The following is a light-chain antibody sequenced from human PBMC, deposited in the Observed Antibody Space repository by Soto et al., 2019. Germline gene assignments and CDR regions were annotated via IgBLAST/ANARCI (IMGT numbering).Light chain of an antibody. V-gene: IGKV3-20*01. CDR1: QSVSSA. CDR3: QQYGSSPLT. CDR2: GAS. Sequence: ETVMTQSPATLSVSPGERATLSCRASQSVSSALAWYQQKPGQAPRLLIYGASTRATGIPDRFIGSGSGTDFTLTISRMEPEDFAVFYCQQYGSSPLTFGGGTKVDIK. J-gene: IGKJ4*01.